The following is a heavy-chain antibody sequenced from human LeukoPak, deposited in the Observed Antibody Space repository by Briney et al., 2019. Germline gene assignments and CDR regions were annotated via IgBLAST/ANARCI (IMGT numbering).Heavy chain of an antibody. Sequence: ASVKVSCKASGYTFTGYYMHWVRQPPGQGLEWMGWINPNSGDTNYAQKFQGRVTMTRDTSISTAPMELSRLRSDDTAVYHCARANPLYCSSTTCLFDYWGQGTLVTVSS. D-gene: IGHD2-2*01. J-gene: IGHJ4*02. CDR3: ARANPLYCSSTTCLFDY. CDR1: GYTFTGYY. CDR2: INPNSGDT. V-gene: IGHV1-2*02.